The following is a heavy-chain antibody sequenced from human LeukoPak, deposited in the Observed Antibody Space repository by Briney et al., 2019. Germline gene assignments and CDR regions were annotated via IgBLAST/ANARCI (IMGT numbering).Heavy chain of an antibody. Sequence: GASVKVSCKASGYTFTSYDINWVRQATGQGLEWMGWMNPNSGNTGYAQKFQGRVTMTRNTSISTAYMELSSLRAEHTAVYYCAKDGTRGTRFGKIPHYFDYWGRGTLVTVSS. D-gene: IGHD3-10*01. V-gene: IGHV1-8*01. CDR3: AKDGTRGTRFGKIPHYFDY. J-gene: IGHJ4*02. CDR1: GYTFTSYD. CDR2: MNPNSGNT.